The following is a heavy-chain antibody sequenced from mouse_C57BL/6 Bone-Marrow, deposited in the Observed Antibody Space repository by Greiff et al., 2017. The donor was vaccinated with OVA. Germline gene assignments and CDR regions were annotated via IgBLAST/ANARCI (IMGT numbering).Heavy chain of an antibody. V-gene: IGHV6-6*01. Sequence: EVKVVESGGGLVQPGGSMKLSCAASGFTFSDAWMDWVRQSPEKGLEWVAEIRNKANNHATYYAESVKGRFTISRDDSKSSVYLQMNSLRAEDTGIYYCTRGLRLGYYFDYWGQGTTLTVSS. CDR2: IRNKANNHAT. CDR3: TRGLRLGYYFDY. J-gene: IGHJ2*01. CDR1: GFTFSDAW. D-gene: IGHD2-4*01.